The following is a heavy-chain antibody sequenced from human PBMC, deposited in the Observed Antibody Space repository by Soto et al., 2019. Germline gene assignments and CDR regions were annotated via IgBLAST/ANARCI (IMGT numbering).Heavy chain of an antibody. CDR3: ARHYSEYSGYDGVRPST. Sequence: PSETLSLTCTVSGCSISSYYWSWIRQPPGKGLEWIGYIYYSGSTNYNPSLKSRVTISVDTSKNQFSLKLSSVTAADTAVYYCARHYSEYSGYDGVRPSTWGQGTLVTVSS. CDR1: GCSISSYY. V-gene: IGHV4-59*08. D-gene: IGHD5-12*01. CDR2: IYYSGST. J-gene: IGHJ5*02.